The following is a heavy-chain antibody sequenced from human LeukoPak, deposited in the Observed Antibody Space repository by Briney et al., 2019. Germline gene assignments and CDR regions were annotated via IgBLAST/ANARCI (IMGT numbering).Heavy chain of an antibody. CDR3: AREVDDSSGYYYGDY. V-gene: IGHV3-74*01. CDR1: GFTFNNYW. J-gene: IGHJ4*02. CDR2: INSNGRSS. Sequence: GGSLRLSCAASGFTFNNYWMHWVRQAPGKGLVWVSRINSNGRSSSYADSVKGRFAISRDNAKDTLFLQMNSLRAEDTAVYYCAREVDDSSGYYYGDYWGQGTLVTVSS. D-gene: IGHD3-22*01.